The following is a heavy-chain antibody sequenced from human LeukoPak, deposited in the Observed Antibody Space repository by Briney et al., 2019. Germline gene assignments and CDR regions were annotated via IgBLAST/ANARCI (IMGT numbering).Heavy chain of an antibody. J-gene: IGHJ4*02. CDR2: INPNSGGT. D-gene: IGHD3-22*01. CDR3: ARGGQYVLHYDSSGYPPRGH. Sequence: ASVKVSCKASGYSFTGYYMHWVRQAPGQGLEWMGWINPNSGGTNYAQKFQGRVTMTRDTSISTAYMELSRLRSDDTAVYYCARGGQYVLHYDSSGYPPRGHWGQGTLVTVSS. CDR1: GYSFTGYY. V-gene: IGHV1-2*02.